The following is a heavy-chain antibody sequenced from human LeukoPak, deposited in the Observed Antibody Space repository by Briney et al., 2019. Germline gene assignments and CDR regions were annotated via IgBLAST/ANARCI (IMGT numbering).Heavy chain of an antibody. V-gene: IGHV1-69*05. CDR1: GGTFSSYA. D-gene: IGHD2-2*01. CDR3: AREYCSSTSCSNNWFDP. CDR2: IIPIFGTA. Sequence: GASVKVSCKASGGTFSSYAISWVRQAPGQGLEWMGGIIPIFGTANYAQKFQGRVTITTGESTSTAYMELSSLRSEDTAVYYCAREYCSSTSCSNNWFDPWGQGTLVTVSS. J-gene: IGHJ5*02.